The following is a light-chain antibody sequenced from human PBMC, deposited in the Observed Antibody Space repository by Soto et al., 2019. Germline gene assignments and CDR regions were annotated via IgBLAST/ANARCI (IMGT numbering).Light chain of an antibody. Sequence: QSALTQTASVSGSPGQSITMSCTGTSSDVGGYNFVSWYLQHPGKVPKLMIYEVSNRPSGVSNRFSGSKSGNTASLTISGLQAEDEADYYCSSYTGSSTLVFGTGTKLTVL. CDR2: EVS. CDR1: SSDVGGYNF. CDR3: SSYTGSSTLV. J-gene: IGLJ1*01. V-gene: IGLV2-14*01.